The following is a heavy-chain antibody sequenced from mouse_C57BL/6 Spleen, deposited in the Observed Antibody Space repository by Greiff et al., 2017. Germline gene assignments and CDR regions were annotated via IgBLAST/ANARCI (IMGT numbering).Heavy chain of an antibody. D-gene: IGHD1-1*01. J-gene: IGHJ2*01. CDR2: ISSGSSTI. CDR1: GFTFSDYG. Sequence: EVKLMESGGGLVKPGGSLKLSCAASGFTFSDYGMHWVRQAPEKGLEWVAYISSGSSTIYYADTVKGRFTISRDNAKNTLFLQMTSLRSEDTAMYYCASITTPQAGYFDYWGQGTTLTVSS. CDR3: ASITTPQAGYFDY. V-gene: IGHV5-17*01.